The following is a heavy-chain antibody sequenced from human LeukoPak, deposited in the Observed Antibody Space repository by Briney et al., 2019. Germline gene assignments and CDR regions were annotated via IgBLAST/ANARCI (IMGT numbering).Heavy chain of an antibody. CDR3: ARVGILTGYQLALDY. CDR2: IYHSGST. V-gene: IGHV4-30-2*01. Sequence: SQTLSLTCTVSGGSISSGGYYWSWVRQPPGKGLEWIGYIYHSGSTYYNPSLKSRVTISVDRSKNQSSLKLSSVTAADTAVYYCARVGILTGYQLALDYWGQGTLVTVSS. J-gene: IGHJ4*02. D-gene: IGHD3-9*01. CDR1: GGSISSGGYY.